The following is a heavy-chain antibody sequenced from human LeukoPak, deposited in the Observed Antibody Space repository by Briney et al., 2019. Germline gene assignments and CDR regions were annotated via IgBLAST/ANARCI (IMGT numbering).Heavy chain of an antibody. J-gene: IGHJ4*02. CDR3: AKSQRLIRNALFDY. D-gene: IGHD6-25*01. V-gene: IGHV3-23*01. Sequence: AGGSLRLSCAASGFTFSIYAMSWVRQAPGEGVEWVSAISGSGGSTYYADSVKGRFTISSDNSKNTLYLQMNSLRAEDTAVYYCAKSQRLIRNALFDYWGQGTLVTVSS. CDR2: ISGSGGST. CDR1: GFTFSIYA.